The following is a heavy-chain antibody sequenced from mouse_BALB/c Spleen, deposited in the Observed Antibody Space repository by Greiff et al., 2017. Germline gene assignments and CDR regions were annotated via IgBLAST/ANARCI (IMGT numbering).Heavy chain of an antibody. CDR3: ARQEAFAY. CDR1: GFTFSSYT. V-gene: IGHV5-9*03. J-gene: IGHJ3*01. Sequence: EVQRVESGGGLVKPGGSLKLSCAASGFTFSSYTMSWVRQTPEKRLEWVATISSGGGNTYYPDSVKGRFTISRDNAKNNLYLQMSSLRSEDTALYYCARQEAFAYWGQGTLVTVSA. CDR2: ISSGGGNT.